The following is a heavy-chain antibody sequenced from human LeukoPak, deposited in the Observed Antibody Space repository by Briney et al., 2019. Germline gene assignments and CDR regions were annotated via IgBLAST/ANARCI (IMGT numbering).Heavy chain of an antibody. J-gene: IGHJ6*03. Sequence: ASVKVSCKASGYTFTSYDINWVRQAPGQGLEWMGWMNPNSGNTDYAQKFQGRVTITRNTSISTAYMELSSLRSEDTAVYYCARRAWNYVRYYYYMDVWGKGTTVTVSS. CDR2: MNPNSGNT. D-gene: IGHD1-7*01. CDR1: GYTFTSYD. CDR3: ARRAWNYVRYYYYMDV. V-gene: IGHV1-8*03.